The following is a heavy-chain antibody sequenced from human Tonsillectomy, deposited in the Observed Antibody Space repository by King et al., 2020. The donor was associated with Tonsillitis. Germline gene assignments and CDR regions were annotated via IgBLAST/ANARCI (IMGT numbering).Heavy chain of an antibody. D-gene: IGHD3-22*01. J-gene: IGHJ4*02. V-gene: IGHV4-61*01. CDR3: GRADPYDSSGYYYGEYFDY. CDR1: GGSVSSGSYY. CDR2: IYYSGST. Sequence: VQLQESGPGLVKPSETLSLTCTVSGGSVSSGSYYWSWIRQPPGKGLEWIGFIYYSGSTNYNPSLKSRVTISVDTSKSQFSLKLSSVTAADTARYYCGRADPYDSSGYYYGEYFDYWGQGSLVTVSS.